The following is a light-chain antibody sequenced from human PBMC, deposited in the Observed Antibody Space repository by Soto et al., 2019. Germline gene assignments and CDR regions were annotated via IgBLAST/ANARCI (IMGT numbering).Light chain of an antibody. J-gene: IGKJ1*01. Sequence: SLLSAYTGDRVTISSRMSQGISSYLAWYQQKPGKAPELLIYAASTLQSGVPSRFSCCGSGTEFTLTISSLQPDDFATYYCQQYNSYSRTFGQGTKVDIK. CDR1: QGISSY. CDR2: AAS. V-gene: IGKV1D-8*02. CDR3: QQYNSYSRT.